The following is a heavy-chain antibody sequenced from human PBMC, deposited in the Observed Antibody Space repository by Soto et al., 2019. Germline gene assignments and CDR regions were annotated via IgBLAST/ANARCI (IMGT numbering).Heavy chain of an antibody. V-gene: IGHV3-23*01. Sequence: EVQLLESGGGLVQPGGSLRLSCAASGFTFSSSAMSWVRQAPGKGLEWVSAISGRGTGTYYADSVKGRFTISRDNSKNTLYLQMNSLRAEDTAVYYCAKGGWGEKNGYWGQGTLVTVSS. J-gene: IGHJ4*02. CDR2: ISGRGTGT. CDR1: GFTFSSSA. D-gene: IGHD3-10*01. CDR3: AKGGWGEKNGY.